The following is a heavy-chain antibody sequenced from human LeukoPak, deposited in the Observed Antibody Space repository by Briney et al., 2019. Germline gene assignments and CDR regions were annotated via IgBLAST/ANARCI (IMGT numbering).Heavy chain of an antibody. CDR3: ARGSFIVGATIIDY. CDR1: GGSISSYY. CDR2: IYSGGST. V-gene: IGHV4-59*01. D-gene: IGHD1-26*01. Sequence: PSETLSLTCTVSGGSISSYYWSWIRQPPGKGLEWIGYIYSGGSTNYNPSLKSRVTTSVDTSKNQFSLKLSSVTAADTAVYYCARGSFIVGATIIDYWGQGTLATVSS. J-gene: IGHJ4*02.